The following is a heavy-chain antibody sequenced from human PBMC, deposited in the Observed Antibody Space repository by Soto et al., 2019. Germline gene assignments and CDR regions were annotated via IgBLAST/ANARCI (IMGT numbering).Heavy chain of an antibody. CDR2: VAYSGGT. J-gene: IGHJ5*01. CDR3: ARAWLEYNWFDS. V-gene: IGHV4-31*03. CDR1: GGSITRGGSY. Sequence: QVQLQEPGPGLVKPSQTLSLTCTVSGGSITRGGSYWSWIRQHPEKGLEWIGYVAYSGGTYYNPSLTSRVTFLVDMSKNLLSLRLCSATAADTAVYYCARAWLEYNWFDSWGQGTRVTVSS. D-gene: IGHD5-12*01.